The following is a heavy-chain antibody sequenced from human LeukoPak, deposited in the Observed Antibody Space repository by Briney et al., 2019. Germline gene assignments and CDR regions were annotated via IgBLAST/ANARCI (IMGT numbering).Heavy chain of an antibody. CDR3: AKDTVPAAKGAFDI. D-gene: IGHD2-2*01. Sequence: GGSLRLSCAASGFTFDDYAMHWVRQAPGKGLEWVSGISWNSGSIGYADSVKGRFTISRDSPKNSLDVQVSGLRAEGTALYYCAKDTVPAAKGAFDIWGQGTMVTVSS. CDR2: ISWNSGSI. J-gene: IGHJ3*02. CDR1: GFTFDDYA. V-gene: IGHV3-9*01.